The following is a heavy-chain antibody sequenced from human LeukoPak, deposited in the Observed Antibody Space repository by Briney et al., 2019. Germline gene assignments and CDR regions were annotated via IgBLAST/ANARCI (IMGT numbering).Heavy chain of an antibody. CDR2: ISYDGSNK. CDR3: ARVAFDDFLSWFDP. V-gene: IGHV3-30*03. D-gene: IGHD3-3*01. CDR1: GFTFSSYG. J-gene: IGHJ5*02. Sequence: GGSLRLSCAASGFTFSSYGMHWVRQAPGKGLEWVAVISYDGSNKYYADSVKGRFTISRDNSKNTLYLQMNSLRAEDTAVYYCARVAFDDFLSWFDPWGQGTLVSVSS.